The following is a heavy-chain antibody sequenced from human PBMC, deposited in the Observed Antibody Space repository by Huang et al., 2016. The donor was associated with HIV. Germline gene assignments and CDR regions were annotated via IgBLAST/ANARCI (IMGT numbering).Heavy chain of an antibody. J-gene: IGHJ4*02. D-gene: IGHD3-10*01. CDR3: ARQGLWLPPTDPFDY. CDR2: IYPGDSDT. V-gene: IGHV5-51*01. Sequence: EVHLVQSGAEVKEPGESLKISCQASGYNFDRYWIGWVRQMPGKGLEWVGVIYPGDSDTRYDPSFQGQVTISADQSINTAYLQWSSLKASDTAIYFCARQGLWLPPTDPFDYWGQGTPVTVSA. CDR1: GYNFDRYW.